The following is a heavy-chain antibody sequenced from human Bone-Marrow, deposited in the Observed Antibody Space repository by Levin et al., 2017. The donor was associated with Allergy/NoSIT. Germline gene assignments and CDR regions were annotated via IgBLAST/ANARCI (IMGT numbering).Heavy chain of an antibody. V-gene: IGHV1-2*06. CDR3: AKDLGYCSSTACYGEY. CDR2: INPKTGGT. CDR1: GYRFTDYY. Sequence: ASVKVSCQASGYRFTDYYMHWVRQAPGQGLEWMGRINPKTGGTNYAQNFQGRVTMTRDTSISTANMELSGLTSDDTAVYYCAKDLGYCSSTACYGEYWGQGTLVTVSS. D-gene: IGHD2-2*01. J-gene: IGHJ4*02.